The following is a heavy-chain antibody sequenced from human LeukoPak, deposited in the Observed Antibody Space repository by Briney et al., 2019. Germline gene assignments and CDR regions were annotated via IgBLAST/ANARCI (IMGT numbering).Heavy chain of an antibody. D-gene: IGHD5-12*01. CDR1: GGSISSSSYY. CDR2: IYYSGST. V-gene: IGHV4-39*01. J-gene: IGHJ4*02. Sequence: SETLSLTRTVSGGSISSSSYYWGWIRQPPGKGLEWIGSIYYSGSTYYNPSPKSRVTIPVDTSKNQFSLKLSSVTAADTAVYYCARHTIRGYDVSTFDYWGQGTLVTVSS. CDR3: ARHTIRGYDVSTFDY.